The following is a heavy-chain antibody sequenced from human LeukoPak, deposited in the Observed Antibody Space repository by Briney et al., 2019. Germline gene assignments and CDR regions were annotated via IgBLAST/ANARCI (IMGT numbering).Heavy chain of an antibody. CDR2: ISGSGGST. D-gene: IGHD3-22*01. CDR3: AKDDYYYDSSGYFGY. V-gene: IGHV3-23*01. CDR1: GFTFSSYA. Sequence: GGSLRLSCAASGFTFSSYAMSWVRQAPGKGLEWVSAISGSGGSTYYADSVKGRFTISRDNSKNTLYLQMNSLRAEDTAVYYCAKDDYYYDSSGYFGYWGQGTLVTVSS. J-gene: IGHJ4*02.